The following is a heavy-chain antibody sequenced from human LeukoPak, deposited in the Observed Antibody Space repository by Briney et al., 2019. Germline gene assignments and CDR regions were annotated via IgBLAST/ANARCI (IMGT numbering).Heavy chain of an antibody. CDR3: ARDRSGGWHSHYFDY. Sequence: SETLSLTCTVSGGSISSYYWSWIRQPPGKGLEWIGYIYYSGSTNYNPSLKSRVTISVDTSKNQFSLKLSSVTAADTAVYYCARDRSGGWHSHYFDYWGQGTLVTVSS. V-gene: IGHV4-59*01. J-gene: IGHJ4*02. D-gene: IGHD6-19*01. CDR2: IYYSGST. CDR1: GGSISSYY.